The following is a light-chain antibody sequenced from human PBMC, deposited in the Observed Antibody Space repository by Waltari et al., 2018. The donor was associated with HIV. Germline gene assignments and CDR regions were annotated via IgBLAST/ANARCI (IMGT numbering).Light chain of an antibody. Sequence: QSVLTQPPSVSGAPGQRVTISCTGSSSNIGAGYDVHWYQQLPGTAPKLLIYGNSKRPSVVPDRFSGSKSGTSASLAITGLQAEDEADYYCQSYDSSLSGSGVFGGGTKLTVL. J-gene: IGLJ3*02. CDR3: QSYDSSLSGSGV. CDR1: SSNIGAGYD. CDR2: GNS. V-gene: IGLV1-40*01.